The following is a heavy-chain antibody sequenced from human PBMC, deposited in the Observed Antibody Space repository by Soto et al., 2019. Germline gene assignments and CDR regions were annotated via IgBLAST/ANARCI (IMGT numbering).Heavy chain of an antibody. CDR1: GFTFSSYW. Sequence: GSLRLSCAASGFTFSSYWMSWVRQTPGKGLEWVANIKQDGSEKWYVDSVKGRFTISRDNAKKSLYLQMNSLRVEDTAVYYCARGDYHDSSGPFSDAFDIWGQGTMVTVS. CDR3: ARGDYHDSSGPFSDAFDI. V-gene: IGHV3-7*04. CDR2: IKQDGSEK. D-gene: IGHD3-22*01. J-gene: IGHJ3*02.